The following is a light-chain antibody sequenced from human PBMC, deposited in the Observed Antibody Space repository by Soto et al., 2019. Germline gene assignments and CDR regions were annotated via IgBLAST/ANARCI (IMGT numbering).Light chain of an antibody. Sequence: EMVLTQSPGTLSLSPGERATLSCRASQSVTNDNIAGYKQQPGDAPRLLLYGAARRATGITDRFSGSGSGTNFTLTISRLEPEDFAADYCQQYGSTPSITFGQGTRVEIK. J-gene: IGKJ5*01. CDR2: GAA. CDR3: QQYGSTPSIT. CDR1: QSVTNDN. V-gene: IGKV3-20*01.